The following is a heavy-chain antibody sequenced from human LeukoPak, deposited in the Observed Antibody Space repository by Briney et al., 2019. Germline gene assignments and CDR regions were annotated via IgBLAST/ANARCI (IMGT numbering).Heavy chain of an antibody. D-gene: IGHD2-2*01. V-gene: IGHV3-9*01. CDR3: ARASTYCSSTSCYPFDY. CDR1: GFTFDDYA. CDR2: ISWNSGRI. J-gene: IGHJ4*02. Sequence: QPGRSLRLSCAASGFTFDDYAMHWVRQAPGKGLEWVSGISWNSGRIGYADSVKGRFTILRDNAKNSLYLQMNSLRAEDTAVYYCARASTYCSSTSCYPFDYWGQGTLVTVSS.